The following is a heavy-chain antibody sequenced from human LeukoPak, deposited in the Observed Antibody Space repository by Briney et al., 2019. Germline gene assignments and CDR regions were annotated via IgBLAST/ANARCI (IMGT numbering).Heavy chain of an antibody. J-gene: IGHJ6*03. V-gene: IGHV3-48*03. Sequence: PGGSLRLSCAASGFTFSSYEMNWVRQAPGKGLEWVSYISSSGSTIYYADSVKGRFTISRDNAKNSLYLQMNSLRAEDTALYYCARAGAMVRDYMDVWGKGTTVTVSS. CDR3: ARAGAMVRDYMDV. CDR2: ISSSGSTI. CDR1: GFTFSSYE. D-gene: IGHD3-10*01.